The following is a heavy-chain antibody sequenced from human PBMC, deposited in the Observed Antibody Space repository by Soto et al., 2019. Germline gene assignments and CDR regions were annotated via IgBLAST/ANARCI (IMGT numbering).Heavy chain of an antibody. CDR3: ARVNSARPLSALVAFDY. J-gene: IGHJ4*02. Sequence: LSLTCTVSGGSISSGGYYWSWIRQHPGKGLEWIGYIYYSGSTYYNPSLKSRVTISVDTSKNQFSLKLSSVTAADTAVYYCARVNSARPLSALVAFDYWGQGTLVTVSS. CDR1: GGSISSGGYY. D-gene: IGHD5-12*01. V-gene: IGHV4-31*03. CDR2: IYYSGST.